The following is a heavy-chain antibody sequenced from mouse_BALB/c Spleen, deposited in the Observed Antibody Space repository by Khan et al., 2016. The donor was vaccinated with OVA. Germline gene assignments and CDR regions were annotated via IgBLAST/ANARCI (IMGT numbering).Heavy chain of an antibody. V-gene: IGHV5-6*01. CDR1: GFTFSTYG. J-gene: IGHJ3*01. Sequence: EVQLVESGGDLVKPGGSLKLSCAASGFTFSTYGMSWVRQTPDKRLEWVATVSTGGSYTYYPDRVKGRFTISRDNAKKTLYLQMSSLKPEETAMFYCARLAYYYDSEGFAYWGQGTLVTVSA. D-gene: IGHD1-1*01. CDR2: VSTGGSYT. CDR3: ARLAYYYDSEGFAY.